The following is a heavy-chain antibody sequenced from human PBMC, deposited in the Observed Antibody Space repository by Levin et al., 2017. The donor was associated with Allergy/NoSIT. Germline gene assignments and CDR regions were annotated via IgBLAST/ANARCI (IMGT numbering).Heavy chain of an antibody. J-gene: IGHJ4*02. D-gene: IGHD6-13*01. CDR2: IYYSGSS. V-gene: IGHV4-39*07. CDR3: ARAVGYSDKGRYFDH. Sequence: SQTLSLTCTVSGGSVSSSSYFWGWIRQPPGKGLEWIGNIYYSGSSYYNPSLKSRVTISVDTSKNQFSLKLSSVTAADTAVYYCARAVGYSDKGRYFDHWGQGTLVTVSS. CDR1: GGSVSSSSYF.